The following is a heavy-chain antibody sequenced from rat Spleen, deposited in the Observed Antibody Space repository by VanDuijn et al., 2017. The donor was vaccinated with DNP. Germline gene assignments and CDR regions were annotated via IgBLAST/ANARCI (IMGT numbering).Heavy chain of an antibody. Sequence: EVQLVESGGGLVQPGRSLKLSCAASGFTFSNYDMAWVRQAPTKGLEWVASINPSGGSSYYRDSVKGRFTVSRDNAQSSLYLQMDSLRSEDTATYYCARGSYYTYLDYWGQGVMVTFSS. D-gene: IGHD1-12*02. CDR2: INPSGGSS. CDR1: GFTFSNYD. J-gene: IGHJ2*01. V-gene: IGHV5-25*01. CDR3: ARGSYYTYLDY.